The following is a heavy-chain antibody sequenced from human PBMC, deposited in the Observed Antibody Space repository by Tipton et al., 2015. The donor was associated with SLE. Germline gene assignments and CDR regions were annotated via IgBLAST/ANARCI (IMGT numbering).Heavy chain of an antibody. V-gene: IGHV4-38-2*01. J-gene: IGHJ6*02. CDR2: IYNSGNT. Sequence: LRLSCAASGFTFSDYWMTWVRQAPGMGLAWIGSIYNSGNTYYNASLESRVIISVDTSKNQFSLRLSSVTAADTAMYYCARHVGVAYYYAMDVWGQGTTVVISS. CDR1: GFTFSDYW. CDR3: ARHVGVAYYYAMDV. D-gene: IGHD2-15*01.